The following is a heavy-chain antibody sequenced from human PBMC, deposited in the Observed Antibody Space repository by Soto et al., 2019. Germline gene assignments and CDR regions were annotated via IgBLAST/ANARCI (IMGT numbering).Heavy chain of an antibody. V-gene: IGHV3-30-3*01. CDR1: GCTFSSYG. J-gene: IGHJ6*02. Sequence: GGSLRLSCAASGCTFSSYGMHWGWQAPGKGLGWVGVMSYDGSNNYYAPSVKGRFTISRDTSRNTLYLQMNSLTAADTAVYYCARGAVYTRSSVSGYYYYYGMDVWGQGTTVTVSS. CDR2: MSYDGSNN. CDR3: ARGAVYTRSSVSGYYYYYGMDV. D-gene: IGHD6-6*01.